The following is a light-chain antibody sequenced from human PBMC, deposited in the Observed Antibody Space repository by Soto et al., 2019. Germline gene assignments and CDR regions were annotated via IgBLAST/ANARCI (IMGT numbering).Light chain of an antibody. CDR2: WAS. CDR3: QQDYSTPLT. Sequence: DIVMTQSPDSLAVSLGERATINCKSSQSVLYSSNNKNYLAWYQQKPGQPPKLLIDWASTRESGVPDRFSCSGSRTDFTLTISGLQAEDVAVYYCQQDYSTPLTFGGGTKVEIK. CDR1: QSVLYSSNNKNY. V-gene: IGKV4-1*01. J-gene: IGKJ4*01.